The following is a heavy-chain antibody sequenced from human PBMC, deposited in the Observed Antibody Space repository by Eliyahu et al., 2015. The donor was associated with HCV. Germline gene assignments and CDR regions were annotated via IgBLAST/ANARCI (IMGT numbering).Heavy chain of an antibody. CDR3: ASGGGGIAVTGTGGWFDP. J-gene: IGHJ5*02. V-gene: IGHV4-59*01. CDR2: IHYSGST. CDR1: GGSITTYY. D-gene: IGHD6-19*01. Sequence: QVQLQESGPGLVKPSETLSLTCTVSGGSITTYYWSWIRQPPGKGLEWIGYIHYSGSTNYNPSLKSRVTISVXTSKNQFSLNLTSVTAADTAMYYCASGGGGIAVTGTGGWFDPWGQGTLVTVSS.